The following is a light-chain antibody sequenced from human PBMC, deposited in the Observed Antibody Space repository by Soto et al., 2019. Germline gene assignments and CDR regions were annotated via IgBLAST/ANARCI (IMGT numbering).Light chain of an antibody. V-gene: IGLV1-40*01. J-gene: IGLJ2*01. CDR2: GNS. Sequence: LTQPPSVSGAPGQRVTISCTGSSSNIGAGYDVHWYQQLPGTAPKLLMYGNSNRPSGVPDRFSGSKSGTSASLAITKLQAEDEADYYCQSYDSSLSVVFGGGTKLTVL. CDR1: SSNIGAGYD. CDR3: QSYDSSLSVV.